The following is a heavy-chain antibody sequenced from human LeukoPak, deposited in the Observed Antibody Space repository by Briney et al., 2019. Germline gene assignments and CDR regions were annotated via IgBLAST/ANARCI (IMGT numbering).Heavy chain of an antibody. D-gene: IGHD3-10*01. V-gene: IGHV4-59*12. CDR3: ARGIWFGELLGWFDP. Sequence: SETLSLTCTVSGGSISSYYWSWIRQPPGKGLEWIGYIYYSGSTNYNPSLKSRVTISVDTSKNQFSLKLSSVTAADTAVYYCARGIWFGELLGWFDPWGQGTLVTVSS. J-gene: IGHJ5*02. CDR1: GGSISSYY. CDR2: IYYSGST.